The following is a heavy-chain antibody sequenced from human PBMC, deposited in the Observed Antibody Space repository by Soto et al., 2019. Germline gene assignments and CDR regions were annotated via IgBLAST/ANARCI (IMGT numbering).Heavy chain of an antibody. Sequence: EVQLLESGGGLVQPGGSLRLSCAASGFTFSNYDMTWVRQAAGKGLEWVSTISRSGDSTYYRDSVKGRFTISRDNSKNTVYLQMNSLSAEDTAGYYCAKTDKFNPQSSGWANRFDYWGQGTLVTVSS. CDR3: AKTDKFNPQSSGWANRFDY. CDR1: GFTFSNYD. D-gene: IGHD6-19*01. CDR2: ISRSGDST. J-gene: IGHJ4*02. V-gene: IGHV3-23*01.